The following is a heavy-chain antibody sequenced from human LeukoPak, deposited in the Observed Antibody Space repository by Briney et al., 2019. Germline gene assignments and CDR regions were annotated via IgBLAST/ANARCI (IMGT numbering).Heavy chain of an antibody. CDR2: IYYSGST. V-gene: IGHV4-39*01. Sequence: SETLSLTCTVSGGSISSSSYYWGWIRQPPGKGLEWIGSIYYSGSTYYNPSLKSRVTISVDTSKNQFSLKLSSVTAADTAVYYCARRCSSTSCYYGMDVWGQGTTVTVSS. CDR3: ARRCSSTSCYYGMDV. J-gene: IGHJ6*02. D-gene: IGHD2-2*01. CDR1: GGSISSSSYY.